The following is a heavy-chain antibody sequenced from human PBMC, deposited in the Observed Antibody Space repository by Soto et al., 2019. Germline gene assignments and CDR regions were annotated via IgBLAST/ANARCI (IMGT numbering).Heavy chain of an antibody. CDR1: GYSIGSADY. J-gene: IGHJ6*02. CDR2: IYHSGTT. D-gene: IGHD4-17*01. Sequence: SETLSLTCAVSGYSIGSADYWGWIRQPPGKGLEWIGNIYHSGTTYYNPPLESRVTISVDTSNNQFSLKLNSVTAADTAVYYCARTFYGDYGAYYYGMDVWGQGTTVTVSS. CDR3: ARTFYGDYGAYYYGMDV. V-gene: IGHV4-38-2*01.